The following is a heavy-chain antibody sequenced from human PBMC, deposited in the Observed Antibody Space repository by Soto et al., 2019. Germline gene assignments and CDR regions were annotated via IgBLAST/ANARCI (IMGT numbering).Heavy chain of an antibody. V-gene: IGHV3-30*04. J-gene: IGHJ4*02. CDR1: GFTFRTYA. CDR2: ISYDGSNT. CDR3: ARDSETNGYSYDYFDY. Sequence: QVQLVESGGGVVQPGRSLKLSCAASGFTFRTYAMHWVRQAPGKGLEWEAVISYDGSNTYYADSVKGRFTISRDSSKNTLYLQMNSLRTEDSAVYYCARDSETNGYSYDYFDYWGQGTLVTVSS. D-gene: IGHD5-18*01.